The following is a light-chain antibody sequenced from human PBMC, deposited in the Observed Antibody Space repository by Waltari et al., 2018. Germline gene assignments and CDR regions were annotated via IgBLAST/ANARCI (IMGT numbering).Light chain of an antibody. J-gene: IGLJ2*01. CDR2: DVS. CDR1: SSDVGSSNY. V-gene: IGLV2-14*03. Sequence: QSALTQPASVSGSPGQSITISCTGTSSDVGSSNYVSWYQQHPGKAPKLMIYDVSYRPAGVSNRFSGSKSGNTDSLTISGLQAEDEADYYCSSYITTNTLELFGGGTSLTVL. CDR3: SSYITTNTLEL.